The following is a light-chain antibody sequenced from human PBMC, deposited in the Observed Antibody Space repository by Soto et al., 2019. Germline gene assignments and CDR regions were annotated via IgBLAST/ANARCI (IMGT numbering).Light chain of an antibody. J-gene: IGLJ1*01. V-gene: IGLV2-8*01. CDR2: EVT. Sequence: QSALTQPPSASGSPGQSVTISCTGTSSDVGVYNYVSWYQQHPGKAPKLLMYEVTKRPSGVPDRFSGSKSGNTASLTVSGLQAEDEADYFCSSYAGSNNLGVFGTGTKVTVL. CDR3: SSYAGSNNLGV. CDR1: SSDVGVYNY.